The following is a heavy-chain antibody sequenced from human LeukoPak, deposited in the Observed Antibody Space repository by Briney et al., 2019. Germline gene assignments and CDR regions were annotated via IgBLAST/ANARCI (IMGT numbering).Heavy chain of an antibody. Sequence: ASVKVSCKAPGGTFSSYAISWVRQAPGQGLEWMGGIIPIFGTANYAQKFQGRVTMTTDTSTSTAYMELRSLRSDDTAVYYCARGLWFGEFHVWGKGTTVTVSS. V-gene: IGHV1-69*05. CDR2: IIPIFGTA. D-gene: IGHD3-10*01. CDR1: GGTFSSYA. J-gene: IGHJ6*04. CDR3: ARGLWFGEFHV.